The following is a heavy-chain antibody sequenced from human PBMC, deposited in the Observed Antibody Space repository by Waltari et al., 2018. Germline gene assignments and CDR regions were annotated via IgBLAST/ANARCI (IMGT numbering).Heavy chain of an antibody. V-gene: IGHV1-18*01. D-gene: IGHD3-3*01. Sequence: QVQLVQSGAEVKKPGASVKVSCKASGYTFTSYGISWVRQAPGQGLEWKGWISAYNGNTNYAQKLQGRVTMTTDTSTSTAYMELRSLRSDDTAVYYCARLSTLNYDFWSGYYSDCDYWGQGTLVTVSS. CDR1: GYTFTSYG. CDR3: ARLSTLNYDFWSGYYSDCDY. CDR2: ISAYNGNT. J-gene: IGHJ4*02.